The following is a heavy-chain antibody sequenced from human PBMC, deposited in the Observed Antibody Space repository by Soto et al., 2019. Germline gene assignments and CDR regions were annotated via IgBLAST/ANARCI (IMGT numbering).Heavy chain of an antibody. CDR2: ISSNGVGT. CDR3: ARRARPDFYYMDV. Sequence: EVQLAESGGGLAQPGGSLRLSCAASGFTLSGYAMEWVRQAPGKGLEYVSGISSNGVGTYYANSVQGRFTISRDNSKNTVYLQMGSLRPEDMAVYYCARRARPDFYYMDVLGKGTTVTVSS. D-gene: IGHD6-6*01. V-gene: IGHV3-64*01. CDR1: GFTLSGYA. J-gene: IGHJ6*03.